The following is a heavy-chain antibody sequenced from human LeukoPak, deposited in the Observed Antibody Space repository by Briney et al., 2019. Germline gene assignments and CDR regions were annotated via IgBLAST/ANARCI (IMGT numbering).Heavy chain of an antibody. J-gene: IGHJ4*02. CDR3: AKGSWDYVWGSYPDFDY. D-gene: IGHD3-16*02. Sequence: PGGSLRLSCAASGFTFSSYGMHWVRQAPGKGLEWVAFIRYDGSNKYYADSVKGRFTISRDNSKNTLNLQMNSLRAEDTAVYYCAKGSWDYVWGSYPDFDYWGQGTLVTVSS. V-gene: IGHV3-30*02. CDR2: IRYDGSNK. CDR1: GFTFSSYG.